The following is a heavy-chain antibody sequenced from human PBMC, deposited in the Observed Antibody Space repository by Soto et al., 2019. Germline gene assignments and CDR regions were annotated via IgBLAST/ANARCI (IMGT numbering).Heavy chain of an antibody. J-gene: IGHJ4*02. D-gene: IGHD1-1*01. CDR1: GAYVTTGGYY. CDR3: ARAPGNERLDY. V-gene: IGHV4-31*03. CDR2: IYHSGDT. Sequence: QVQLQESGPGLVKPSQTLSLTCTVSGAYVTTGGYYWSWVRQYPGKGLEWIGYIYHSGDTYYNPSLKSRRTISVDTSQNHFSLSLSSVTVADTAVYYCARAPGNERLDYWGQGTLVIVSS.